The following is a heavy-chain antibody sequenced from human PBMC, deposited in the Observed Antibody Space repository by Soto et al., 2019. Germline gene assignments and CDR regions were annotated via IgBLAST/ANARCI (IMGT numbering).Heavy chain of an antibody. V-gene: IGHV3-74*01. CDR1: GFTFSSYW. CDR2: INSDGSST. Sequence: GGSLRLSCAASGFTFSSYWMHWVRQAPGKGLVWVSRINSDGSSTSYADSVKGRFTISRDNAKNTLYLQMNSLRAEDTAVYYCARVSGSGWYNFDYWGQGTLVTVSS. D-gene: IGHD6-19*01. J-gene: IGHJ4*02. CDR3: ARVSGSGWYNFDY.